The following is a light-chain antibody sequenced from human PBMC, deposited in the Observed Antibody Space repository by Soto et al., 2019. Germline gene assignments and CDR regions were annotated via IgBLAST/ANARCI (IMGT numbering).Light chain of an antibody. Sequence: QSALTQPASVSGSPGQSITISCTGTSSVVGTYTLVSWNKQHPGKAPKLVIYEVNSRPAGVSKRFSGSKSGDTASLTISGLQAEDEADYYCSSYAGPITFYVFGTGTKLTVL. J-gene: IGLJ1*01. CDR3: SSYAGPITFYV. V-gene: IGLV2-23*02. CDR1: SSVVGTYTL. CDR2: EVN.